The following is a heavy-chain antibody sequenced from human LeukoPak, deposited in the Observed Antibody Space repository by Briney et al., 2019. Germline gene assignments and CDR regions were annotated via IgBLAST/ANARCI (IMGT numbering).Heavy chain of an antibody. CDR3: ARHVSYYDFWSAPLGFDAFDI. CDR1: GGSISSSSYY. V-gene: IGHV4-39*01. CDR2: IYCSGCT. Sequence: PSETLSLTCTVSGGSISSSSYYWGWIRQPPGKGLEWIGSIYCSGCTYYNPSLKSRVTISVDTSKNQFSLKLSSVTAADTAVYYCARHVSYYDFWSAPLGFDAFDIWGQGTMVTVSS. D-gene: IGHD3-3*01. J-gene: IGHJ3*02.